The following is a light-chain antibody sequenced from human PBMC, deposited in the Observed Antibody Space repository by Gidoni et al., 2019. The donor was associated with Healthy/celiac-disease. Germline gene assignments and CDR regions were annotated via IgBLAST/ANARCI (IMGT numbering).Light chain of an antibody. CDR2: AAS. V-gene: IGKV1-39*01. CDR3: QQSYSTPCT. J-gene: IGKJ3*01. Sequence: DIQMTQSPSSLSASVGARITITFRASQSISSYLKWYQQKPGKAPKLLIYAASSLQSGVPSSFSGSGSGTDFTLTISSLQPEDFATYYCQQSYSTPCTFGPGTKVDIK. CDR1: QSISSY.